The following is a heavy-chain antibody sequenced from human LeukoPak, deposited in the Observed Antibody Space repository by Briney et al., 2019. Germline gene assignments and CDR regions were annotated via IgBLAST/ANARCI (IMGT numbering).Heavy chain of an antibody. CDR2: IYHSGST. D-gene: IGHD2-2*02. CDR3: ARGGAGYCSSTSCYSTLAFDY. V-gene: IGHV4-38-2*01. CDR1: GYSISSGYY. Sequence: PSETLSLTCAVSGYSISSGYYWGWNRQPPGKGLEWIGSIYHSGSTYYNPSLKSRVTISVDTSKNQFSLKLSSVTAADTAVYYCARGGAGYCSSTSCYSTLAFDYWGQGTLVTVSS. J-gene: IGHJ4*02.